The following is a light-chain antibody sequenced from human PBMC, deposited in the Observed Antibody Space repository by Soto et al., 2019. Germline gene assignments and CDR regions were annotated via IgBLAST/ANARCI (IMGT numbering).Light chain of an antibody. V-gene: IGKV3-15*01. CDR1: QRVSAT. CDR3: QQYNNWPYT. Sequence: EIVMTQSPATLSVSPGERPPPPGRAGQRVSATLAWYQQKPGQAPRLLIYGASTRATGIPARFSGSGSGTEFTLTISSLQSEDFAVYYCQQYNNWPYTFGQGTKLEIK. J-gene: IGKJ2*01. CDR2: GAS.